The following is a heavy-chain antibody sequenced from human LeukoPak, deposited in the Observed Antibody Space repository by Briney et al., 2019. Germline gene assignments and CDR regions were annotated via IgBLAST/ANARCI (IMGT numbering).Heavy chain of an antibody. Sequence: GGSLRLSFAASGFTFSDYYMTWIRQAPGKGLEWVSYINGGGNTIHYADSMKGRFTISRDNAKKSLYLQMNSLRGEDTAVYYCAKDMMGDFWSGYLGYSAFDIWGQGTMVTVSS. V-gene: IGHV3-11*01. CDR3: AKDMMGDFWSGYLGYSAFDI. CDR2: INGGGNTI. J-gene: IGHJ3*02. D-gene: IGHD3-3*01. CDR1: GFTFSDYY.